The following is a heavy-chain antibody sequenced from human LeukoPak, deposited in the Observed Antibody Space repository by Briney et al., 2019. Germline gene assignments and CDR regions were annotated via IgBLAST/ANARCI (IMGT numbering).Heavy chain of an antibody. CDR3: ARGTTPSRTLYYYYYMDV. D-gene: IGHD1-7*01. Sequence: SVKVSCKASGGTFSSYAIVWVRQAPGQGLEWMGGLIPISRKGNYAQKFQDRVTLTTDESSSTAYMELSSLSSEDTAVYYCARGTTPSRTLYYYYYMDVWGKGTTVTVSS. CDR2: LIPISRKG. V-gene: IGHV1-69*05. J-gene: IGHJ6*03. CDR1: GGTFSSYA.